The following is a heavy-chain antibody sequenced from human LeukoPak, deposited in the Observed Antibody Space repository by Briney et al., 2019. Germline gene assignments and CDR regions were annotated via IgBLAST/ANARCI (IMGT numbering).Heavy chain of an antibody. J-gene: IGHJ6*03. CDR3: AHTHRDIVVVPAAMYYYYYYMDV. V-gene: IGHV2-5*02. CDR2: IYWDDDK. D-gene: IGHD2-2*01. CDR1: GFSLSTSGVG. Sequence: SGPTLVNPTQTLTLTCIFSGFSLSTSGVGVGWIRQPPGKTLEWLALIYWDDDKRYSPSLKSRLTITKDTSKNQVVLTMTNMDPVDTATYYCAHTHRDIVVVPAAMYYYYYYMDVWGKGTTVTVSS.